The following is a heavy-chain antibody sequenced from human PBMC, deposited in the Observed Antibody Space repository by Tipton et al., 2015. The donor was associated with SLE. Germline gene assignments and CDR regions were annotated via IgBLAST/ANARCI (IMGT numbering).Heavy chain of an antibody. CDR2: IYRGGST. V-gene: IGHV3-66*01. Sequence: SLRLSCAASGFTVSSNYMSWVRQAPGKGLECVSVIYRGGSTYYADSVKGRSTISRDNSKNTLYFQMNSLRAEDTAVYYCTRDVGADTYYYGSGSYSNWFDPWGQGTLVTVSS. D-gene: IGHD3-10*01. J-gene: IGHJ5*02. CDR1: GFTVSSNY. CDR3: TRDVGADTYYYGSGSYSNWFDP.